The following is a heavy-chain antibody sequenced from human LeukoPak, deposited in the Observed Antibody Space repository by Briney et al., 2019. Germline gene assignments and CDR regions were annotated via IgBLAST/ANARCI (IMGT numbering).Heavy chain of an antibody. Sequence: SETLSLTCAVYGGSISSYYWSWIRQPPGKGLEWIGYIYYSGSTNYNTSLKSRVTISVDTSKNQFSLKLSSVTAADTAVYYCARISTITTMVRGVINYFDYWGQGTLVTVSS. CDR3: ARISTITTMVRGVINYFDY. CDR2: IYYSGST. D-gene: IGHD3-10*01. CDR1: GGSISSYY. J-gene: IGHJ4*02. V-gene: IGHV4-59*01.